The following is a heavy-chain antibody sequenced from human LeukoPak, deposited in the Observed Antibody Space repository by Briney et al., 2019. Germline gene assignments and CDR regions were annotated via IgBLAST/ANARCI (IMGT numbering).Heavy chain of an antibody. CDR2: IYYDGAT. Sequence: SETLSLPCTVSGGPMKLRYDRWIPQTPGEGPEGLKLIYYDGATNYNPSLTSRVTISVDTSKNQFSLRLKSVTAADTAVYSCARDGILVPGSDNWFDPWGRGTLVTVSS. CDR1: GGPMKLRY. CDR3: ARDGILVPGSDNWFDP. J-gene: IGHJ5*02. D-gene: IGHD6-19*01. V-gene: IGHV4-59*11.